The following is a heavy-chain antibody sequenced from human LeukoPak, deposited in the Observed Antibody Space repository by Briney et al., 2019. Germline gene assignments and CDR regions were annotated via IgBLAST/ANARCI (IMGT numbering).Heavy chain of an antibody. J-gene: IGHJ4*02. CDR3: ARAVAGLDGYNGY. CDR2: ISSSGNDI. V-gene: IGHV3-21*01. Sequence: GGSLRLSCAASGFTFSNYRMNWVRQAPGKGLEWISSISSSGNDISYADSVKGRFTISRDNGKNSLFLQLNSLRAEDTAVYYCARAVAGLDGYNGYWGQGTLVTVSS. CDR1: GFTFSNYR. D-gene: IGHD5-24*01.